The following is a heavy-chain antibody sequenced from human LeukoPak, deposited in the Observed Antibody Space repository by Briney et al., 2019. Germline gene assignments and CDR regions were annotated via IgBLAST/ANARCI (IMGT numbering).Heavy chain of an antibody. D-gene: IGHD3-3*01. V-gene: IGHV4-39*01. Sequence: SETLSLTCTVSGGSISSSSYYWGWIRQPPGKGLEWIGSIYYSGSTYYNPSLKSRVTISVDTSKNQFSLKLSSVTAADTAVYYCARQHYDFWSGYSPQDAFDIWGQGTMVTVSS. J-gene: IGHJ3*02. CDR3: ARQHYDFWSGYSPQDAFDI. CDR1: GGSISSSSYY. CDR2: IYYSGST.